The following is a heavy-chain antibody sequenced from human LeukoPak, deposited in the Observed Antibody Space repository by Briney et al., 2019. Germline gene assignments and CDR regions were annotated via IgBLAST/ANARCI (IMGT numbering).Heavy chain of an antibody. Sequence: GGSLRLSCAASGFTFSSYSMNWVRQAPGKGLEWVSYISSSSSTIYYADSVKGRFTISRDNAKNSLYLQMNSLRDEDTAVYYCAREKGPMVRGATENWFDPWGQGTLVTVSS. V-gene: IGHV3-48*02. CDR3: AREKGPMVRGATENWFDP. CDR2: ISSSSSTI. CDR1: GFTFSSYS. D-gene: IGHD3-10*01. J-gene: IGHJ5*02.